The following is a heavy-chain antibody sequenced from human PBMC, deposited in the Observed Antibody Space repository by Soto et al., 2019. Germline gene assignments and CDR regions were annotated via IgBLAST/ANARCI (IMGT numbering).Heavy chain of an antibody. CDR1: GDSVSSNSAA. CDR3: VRKNIVGGMALFDY. D-gene: IGHD2-21*01. V-gene: IGHV6-1*01. Sequence: SQTLSLTCAISGDSVSSNSAAWHWIRQSPSRGLEWLGRTYYRSKWYSDYAISVKSRMTISPDTSKNQLSLQLNSVTPEDTAMYYCVRKNIVGGMALFDYWGRGTLVTVSS. CDR2: TYYRSKWYS. J-gene: IGHJ4*02.